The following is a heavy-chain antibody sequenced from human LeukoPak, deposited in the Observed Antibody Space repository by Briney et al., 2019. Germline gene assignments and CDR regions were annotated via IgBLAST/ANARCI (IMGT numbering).Heavy chain of an antibody. CDR3: ASTTIAGSGTGAFDI. Sequence: ASVKVSCKTSGSTFISYGINWVRQAPGQELEWMGRISAYNGNTNYAQKVQGRVNMTTDASSTIAYMELRSLRSDDTAIYYCASTTIAGSGTGAFDIWGQGTMVTVSA. D-gene: IGHD2-2*01. CDR1: GSTFISYG. J-gene: IGHJ3*02. CDR2: ISAYNGNT. V-gene: IGHV1-18*01.